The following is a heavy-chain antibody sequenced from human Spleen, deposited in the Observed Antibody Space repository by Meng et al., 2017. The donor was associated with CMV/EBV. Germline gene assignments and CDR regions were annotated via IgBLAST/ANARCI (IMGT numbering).Heavy chain of an antibody. J-gene: IGHJ4*02. CDR3: ARDMYPYYYGSGNYNYFDS. CDR1: FTSYY. D-gene: IGHD3-10*01. V-gene: IGHV1-2*02. CDR2: INPHSGDT. Sequence: FTSYYIHWVRQAPGQGLEWMGWINPHSGDTNYAQIFQGRVTMTRDTSISTAYMELTRLRSDDTAVYYCARDMYPYYYGSGNYNYFDSWGQGTLVTVSS.